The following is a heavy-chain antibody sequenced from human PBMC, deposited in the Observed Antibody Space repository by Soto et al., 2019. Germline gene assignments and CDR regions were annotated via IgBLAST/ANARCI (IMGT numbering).Heavy chain of an antibody. CDR1: GGSISSGDYY. CDR3: ARDLNLPGSLGYYYAMDV. D-gene: IGHD3-9*01. V-gene: IGHV4-30-4*01. Sequence: PSETLSLTCAVSGGSISSGDYYWAWIRQPPGKGLDLIGYIYYSGSTYYNPSLKSRVTISLDTSNNQFSLKLSSVTAADTAVYYCARDLNLPGSLGYYYAMDVGGQGTTVTVSS. J-gene: IGHJ6*02. CDR2: IYYSGST.